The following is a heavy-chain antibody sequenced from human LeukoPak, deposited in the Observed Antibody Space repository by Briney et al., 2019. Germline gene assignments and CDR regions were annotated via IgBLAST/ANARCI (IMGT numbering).Heavy chain of an antibody. CDR2: INHSGST. CDR3: ARVRRYLGGIVVVPASPGWFDP. D-gene: IGHD2-2*01. V-gene: IGHV4-34*01. Sequence: KPPETLSLTCAVYGGSFSGYYWSWIRQPPGKGLEWIGEINHSGSTNYNPSLKSRVTISVDTSKNQFSLKLSSVTAADTAVYYCARVRRYLGGIVVVPASPGWFDPWGQGTLVTVSS. J-gene: IGHJ5*02. CDR1: GGSFSGYY.